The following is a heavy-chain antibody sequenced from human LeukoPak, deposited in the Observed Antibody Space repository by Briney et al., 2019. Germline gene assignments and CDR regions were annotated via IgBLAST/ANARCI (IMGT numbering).Heavy chain of an antibody. V-gene: IGHV4-39*07. CDR1: GGSISSSSYY. J-gene: IGHJ6*02. CDR2: IYYSGST. CDR3: ARVTVVPAATSDYYYYGMDV. Sequence: PSETLSPTCTASGGSISSSSYYWGWIRQPPGKGLEWIGSIYYSGSTYYNPSLKSRVTISVDKSKNQFSLKLSSVTAADTAVYYCARVTVVPAATSDYYYYGMDVWGQGTTVTVSS. D-gene: IGHD2-2*01.